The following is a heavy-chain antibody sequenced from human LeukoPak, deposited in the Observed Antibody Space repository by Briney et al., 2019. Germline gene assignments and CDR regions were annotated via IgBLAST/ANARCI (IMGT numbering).Heavy chain of an antibody. V-gene: IGHV4-4*07. J-gene: IGHJ4*02. CDR1: GGSISSYY. CDR3: ARSYSSSPFDY. D-gene: IGHD6-6*01. CDR2: IYTSGST. Sequence: PSETLSLTCTVSGGSISSYYWSWIRQPAGKGLEWIGRIYTSGSTNYNPSLNSRVTMSVDASQNQFSLKLSSVTAADTAVYYCARSYSSSPFDYWGQGTLVTVSS.